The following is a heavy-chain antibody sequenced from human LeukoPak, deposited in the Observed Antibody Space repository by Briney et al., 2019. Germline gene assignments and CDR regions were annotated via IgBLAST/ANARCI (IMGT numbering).Heavy chain of an antibody. J-gene: IGHJ4*02. CDR2: IWFDGRKI. Sequence: PGRSLRHSCAASGFTFSHYGMHWVRQAPGMGLEWVAVIWFDGRKIHYPDSVKGRFTISRDNSKNTLYLQMDNLRADDTAVYYCVRGSGGDGYGYWGDYWGQGTLVTVSP. D-gene: IGHD5-24*01. V-gene: IGHV3-33*01. CDR3: VRGSGGDGYGYWGDY. CDR1: GFTFSHYG.